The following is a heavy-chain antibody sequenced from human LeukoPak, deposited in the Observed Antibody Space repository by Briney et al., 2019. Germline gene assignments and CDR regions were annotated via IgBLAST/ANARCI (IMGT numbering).Heavy chain of an antibody. V-gene: IGHV1-2*02. Sequence: PVASVKVSCKASGYTLTAYYIHWMRQAPGQGLEWMGWISPNSGDTDYAQKFQGRVTMTRDTPISTVYMELSSLRSEDTAVYYCARVIGGATHLGLWDYWGQGTLVTVSS. J-gene: IGHJ4*02. D-gene: IGHD1-26*01. CDR2: ISPNSGDT. CDR1: GYTLTAYY. CDR3: ARVIGGATHLGLWDY.